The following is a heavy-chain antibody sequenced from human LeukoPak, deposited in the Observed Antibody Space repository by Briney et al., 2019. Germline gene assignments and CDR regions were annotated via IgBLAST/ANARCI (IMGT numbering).Heavy chain of an antibody. J-gene: IGHJ4*02. D-gene: IGHD3-22*01. CDR3: VRHSSTLIGEPFDF. CDR1: XYIFSTYW. V-gene: IGHV5-51*01. CDR2: IYPDHSDA. Sequence: KYGXXXXXXCXXSXYIFSTYWIGWVRQLPGKGLEGMGIIYPDHSDARYSPSFQSQVTISADKSISTAYLQWSSLKASDTAMYYCVRHSSTLIGEPFDFWGQGTLVTVSS.